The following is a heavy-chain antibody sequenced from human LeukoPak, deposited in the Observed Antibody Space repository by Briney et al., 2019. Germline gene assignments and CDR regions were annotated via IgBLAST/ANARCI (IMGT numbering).Heavy chain of an antibody. CDR2: IYYSGST. CDR1: AGSTRGYY. D-gene: IGHD3-22*01. CDR3: AGHMTVTYDAFDI. Sequence: SETLSLTCIVSAGSTRGYYWSWIRQPPGRGLEWIGYIYYSGSTKYNPSLKSRVTISVDTSERQFSLKLSSVTAADTAAYYCAGHMTVTYDAFDIWGQGTMVTVSS. V-gene: IGHV4-59*08. J-gene: IGHJ3*02.